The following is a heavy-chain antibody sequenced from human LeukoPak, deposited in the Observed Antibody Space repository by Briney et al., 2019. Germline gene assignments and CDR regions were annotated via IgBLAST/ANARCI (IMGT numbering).Heavy chain of an antibody. D-gene: IGHD3-22*01. CDR1: GGSISNSGYY. Sequence: SETLSLTCTVSGGSISNSGYYWGWIRQPPGKGLEWIGSVYYSGKTNYNPSLKNRVTISVDTSKNQFSLKLRSVTAADTAIYYCSRGHYDSNGYYSHYFDAWSQGTLVTVSS. CDR3: SRGHYDSNGYYSHYFDA. CDR2: VYYSGKT. J-gene: IGHJ4*02. V-gene: IGHV4-39*07.